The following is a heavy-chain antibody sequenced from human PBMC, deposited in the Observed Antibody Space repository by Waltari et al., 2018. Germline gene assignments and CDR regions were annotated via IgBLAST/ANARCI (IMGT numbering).Heavy chain of an antibody. Sequence: VTMSVDTSKNQFSLKLSSVTAADTAVYYCARDQPPSLADAFDIWGQGTMVTVSS. CDR3: ARDQPPSLADAFDI. J-gene: IGHJ3*02. V-gene: IGHV4-4*06.